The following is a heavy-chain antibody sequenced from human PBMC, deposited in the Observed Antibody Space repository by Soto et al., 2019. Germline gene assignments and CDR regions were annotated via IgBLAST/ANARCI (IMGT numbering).Heavy chain of an antibody. Sequence: QGQLVESGGGVVQPGGSLRLSCAASGFIFSAYGIHWVRQAPGKGLEWVAIVWNDGINKYYADSVKGRFTTSRDTSKHTVYLQMDRLRVEDTAIYYCVKDLGYSLFAMGGGMDVWGRGTTVTVSS. V-gene: IGHV3-33*03. J-gene: IGHJ6*02. CDR1: GFIFSAYG. CDR3: VKDLGYSLFAMGGGMDV. CDR2: VWNDGINK. D-gene: IGHD3-3*02.